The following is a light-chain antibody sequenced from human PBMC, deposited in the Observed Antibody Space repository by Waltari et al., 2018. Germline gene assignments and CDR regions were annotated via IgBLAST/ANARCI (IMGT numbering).Light chain of an antibody. Sequence: QSALTQAASVSGSPGQSITISCTGTSSDVGAYNYVYWYQQHPGKAPKPMIYDVSNRPSGVSNLFSCSKSGNTASLTISGLQAEDEADYYCSSFTSSSTVLFGGGTRLSVL. CDR1: SSDVGAYNY. CDR3: SSFTSSSTVL. CDR2: DVS. J-gene: IGLJ2*01. V-gene: IGLV2-14*03.